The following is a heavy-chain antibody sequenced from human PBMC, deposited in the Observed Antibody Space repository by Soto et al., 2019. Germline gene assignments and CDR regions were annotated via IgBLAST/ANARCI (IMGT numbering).Heavy chain of an antibody. Sequence: QVQLVQSGAEVKKPGSSVKVSCKASGGTFSSYRINWVRRAPGQGLEWVGGIVPIYRTADYAQKFQGRVTITADESARTAYMEMRSVKSQDTAVDYCVRDSGAKLSSSWGQGTLVNVAS. D-gene: IGHD2-2*01. CDR2: IVPIYRTA. CDR1: GGTFSSYR. J-gene: IGHJ4*02. CDR3: VRDSGAKLSSS. V-gene: IGHV1-69*01.